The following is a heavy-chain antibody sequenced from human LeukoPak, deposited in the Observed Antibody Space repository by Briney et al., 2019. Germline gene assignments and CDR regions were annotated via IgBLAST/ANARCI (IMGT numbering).Heavy chain of an antibody. V-gene: IGHV3-23*01. Sequence: GGSLRLSCAASGFTFSRNGMTWVRQAPGKGLEWVSAISGSGGSTYYADSVKGRFTISRDNSKNTLYLQMNSLRAEDTAVYYCTKTVRHSSGKHWGQGTLVTVSS. CDR1: GFTFSRNG. CDR2: ISGSGGST. CDR3: TKTVRHSSGKH. J-gene: IGHJ4*02. D-gene: IGHD3-22*01.